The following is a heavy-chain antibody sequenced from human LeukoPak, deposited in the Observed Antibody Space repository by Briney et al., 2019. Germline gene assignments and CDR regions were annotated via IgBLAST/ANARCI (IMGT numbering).Heavy chain of an antibody. J-gene: IGHJ5*02. D-gene: IGHD3-10*01. CDR1: GYTFTSYA. Sequence: EASVKVSCKASGYTFTSYAMHWVRQAPGQRLEWMGWINAGNGNTKYSQKFQGRVTITRDTSASTAYMELSSLRSEDTAVYYCARGYYGSGSYYNSFNWFDPWGQGTLVTVSS. CDR3: ARGYYGSGSYYNSFNWFDP. V-gene: IGHV1-3*01. CDR2: INAGNGNT.